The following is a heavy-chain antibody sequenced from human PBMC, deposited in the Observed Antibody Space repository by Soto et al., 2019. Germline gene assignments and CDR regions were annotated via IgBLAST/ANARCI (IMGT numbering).Heavy chain of an antibody. V-gene: IGHV3-23*01. CDR1: GFTFSSYA. CDR2: ISGSGGST. CDR3: AKRDGDYSTYYYYYMDV. J-gene: IGHJ6*03. D-gene: IGHD4-17*01. Sequence: EVQLLESGGGLVQPGGSLRLSCAASGFTFSSYAMSWVRQAPGKGLEWVSAISGSGGSTYYADSVKGRFTISRDNSKNMLYLQMNSLRAEDTDVYYCAKRDGDYSTYYYYYMDVWGKGTTVTVSS.